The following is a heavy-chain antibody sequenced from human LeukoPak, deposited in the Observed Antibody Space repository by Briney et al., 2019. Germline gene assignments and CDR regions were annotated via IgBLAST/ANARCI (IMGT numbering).Heavy chain of an antibody. D-gene: IGHD2-8*01. CDR1: GFTFSSYS. CDR2: ISSSSSTI. Sequence: PGGSLRLSCAASGFTFSSYSMNWVRQAPGKGLEWVSYISSSSSTIYYADSVKGRFTISRDNAKNSLYLQMNSLRAEDTAVYYCASSGWLGACTNGVCYTGDYFDYWGQGTLVTVSS. V-gene: IGHV3-48*01. J-gene: IGHJ4*02. CDR3: ASSGWLGACTNGVCYTGDYFDY.